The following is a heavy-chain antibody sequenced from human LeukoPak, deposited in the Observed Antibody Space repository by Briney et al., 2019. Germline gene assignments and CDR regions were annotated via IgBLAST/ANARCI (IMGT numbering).Heavy chain of an antibody. V-gene: IGHV4-59*01. CDR2: IYYSGST. CDR3: ARVSYSSSWYSLDWYFDL. J-gene: IGHJ2*01. D-gene: IGHD6-13*01. CDR1: GGSISSYY. Sequence: PSETLSLTCTVSGGSISSYYWSWTRQPPGKGLEWIGYIYYSGSTNYNPSLKSRVTISVDTSKNQFSLKLSSVTAADTAVYYCARVSYSSSWYSLDWYFDLWGRGTLVTVSS.